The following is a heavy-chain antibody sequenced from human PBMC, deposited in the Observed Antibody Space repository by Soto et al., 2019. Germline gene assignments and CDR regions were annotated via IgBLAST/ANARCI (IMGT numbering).Heavy chain of an antibody. D-gene: IGHD6-13*01. Sequence: GGSLRLSCAASGFTFSSYGMHWVRQAPGKGLEWVAVIWYDGSNKYYADSVKGRFTISRDNSKNTLYLQMSSLRAEDTAVYYCARDMAAGRCYYGMDVWGQGTTVTVSS. CDR2: IWYDGSNK. CDR1: GFTFSSYG. CDR3: ARDMAAGRCYYGMDV. V-gene: IGHV3-33*01. J-gene: IGHJ6*02.